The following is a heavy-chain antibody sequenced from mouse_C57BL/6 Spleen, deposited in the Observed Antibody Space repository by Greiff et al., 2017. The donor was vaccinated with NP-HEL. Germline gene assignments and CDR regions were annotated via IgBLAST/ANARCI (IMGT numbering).Heavy chain of an antibody. V-gene: IGHV1-81*01. D-gene: IGHD2-4*01. J-gene: IGHJ4*01. Sequence: QVQLKQSGAELARPGASVKLSCKASGYTFTSYGISWVKQRTGQGLEWIGEIYPRSGNTYYNEKFKGKATLTADKSSSTAYMELRSLTSEDSAVYFCARSGYDYDEGYAMDYWGQGTSVTVSS. CDR2: IYPRSGNT. CDR3: ARSGYDYDEGYAMDY. CDR1: GYTFTSYG.